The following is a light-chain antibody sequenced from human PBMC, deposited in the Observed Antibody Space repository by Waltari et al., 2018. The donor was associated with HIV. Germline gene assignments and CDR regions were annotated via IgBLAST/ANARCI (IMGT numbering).Light chain of an antibody. Sequence: QSALTQPASVSGSPGQSITISCTGTSSDVGSYNFLSWYQQHPGKAPKPMIYEVSKRPSGVSNRCSGSKTGNTACLTISGLQAEDEADYYCCSYAGSSTFVVFGGGTKLTVL. V-gene: IGLV2-23*02. CDR1: SSDVGSYNF. CDR3: CSYAGSSTFVV. J-gene: IGLJ2*01. CDR2: EVS.